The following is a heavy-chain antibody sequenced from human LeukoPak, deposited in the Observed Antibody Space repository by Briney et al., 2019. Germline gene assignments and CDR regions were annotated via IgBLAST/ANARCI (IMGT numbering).Heavy chain of an antibody. Sequence: ASVKVSCKASGYTFTSYDINWVRQATGQGLEWMGWMNPNSGNTCYAQKFQGRVTITRNTSISTAYMELSSLRSEDTDVYYCARVHSTIGDYYYYYYMDVWGKGTTVTVSS. V-gene: IGHV1-8*03. CDR2: MNPNSGNT. CDR3: ARVHSTIGDYYYYYYMDV. J-gene: IGHJ6*03. D-gene: IGHD2-2*01. CDR1: GYTFTSYD.